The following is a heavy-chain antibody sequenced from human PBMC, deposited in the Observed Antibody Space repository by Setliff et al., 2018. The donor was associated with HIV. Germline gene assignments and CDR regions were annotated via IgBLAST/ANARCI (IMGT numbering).Heavy chain of an antibody. V-gene: IGHV4-4*07. Sequence: SETLSLTCSVSGGSLQGYYWSWIRQPAGKGLQWIGRIYYVGWSKYNPSLEDRVTMSVDTPNNQFSLSLTSVTAADTAVYYCVRSIHGGGSEPFDTWGQGILVTVSS. CDR3: VRSIHGGGSEPFDT. J-gene: IGHJ5*02. D-gene: IGHD3-10*01. CDR2: IYYVGWS. CDR1: GGSLQGYY.